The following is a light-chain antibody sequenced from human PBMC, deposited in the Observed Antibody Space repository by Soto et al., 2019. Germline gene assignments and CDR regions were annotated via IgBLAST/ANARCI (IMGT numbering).Light chain of an antibody. CDR1: QDISNL. V-gene: IGKV1-12*01. Sequence: DIQMTQSPSSVSASVGDRVTITCRASQDISNLLAWYQHKPGKAPKLLIYAASSLQGGVPLRFSGSGSGTDFTLTISSLQPEDFATYYCQQANSFPLTFGGGTRVEI. CDR3: QQANSFPLT. CDR2: AAS. J-gene: IGKJ4*01.